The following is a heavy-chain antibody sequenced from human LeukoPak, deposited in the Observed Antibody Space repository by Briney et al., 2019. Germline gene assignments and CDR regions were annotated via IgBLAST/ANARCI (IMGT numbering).Heavy chain of an antibody. J-gene: IGHJ4*02. CDR1: GFTFIRYW. V-gene: IGHV3-7*01. CDR3: ARGAAYTTSPFDF. Sequence: PGGSLRLSCAASGFTFIRYWMIWVRQAPGKGLEWVANIKEDGSTKYYVDSVQGRFTISRDNAKNSLYLQMNSLRAEDTAVYYCARGAAYTTSPFDFWGQGTLVTVSS. D-gene: IGHD3-16*01. CDR2: IKEDGSTK.